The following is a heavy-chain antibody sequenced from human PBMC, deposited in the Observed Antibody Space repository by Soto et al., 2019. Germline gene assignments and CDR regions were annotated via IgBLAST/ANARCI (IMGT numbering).Heavy chain of an antibody. J-gene: IGHJ4*02. CDR1: GVSISSYY. CDR3: ARAGGYHYHSDF. Sequence: SETLSLTCRVSGVSISSYYWSWIRQTPGKGLEWIGYIYYTGSTKYNPSLASRVTISIETSKNKFSLKLSSATPADTAVYYCARAGGYHYHSDFWGQGPLVTVSS. D-gene: IGHD5-18*01. V-gene: IGHV4-59*01. CDR2: IYYTGST.